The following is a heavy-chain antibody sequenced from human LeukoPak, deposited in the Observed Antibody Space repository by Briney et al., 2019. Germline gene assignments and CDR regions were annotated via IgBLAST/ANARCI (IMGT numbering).Heavy chain of an antibody. J-gene: IGHJ4*02. CDR3: AKDPYDSSGYSLGGFDY. V-gene: IGHV3-23*01. Sequence: GASLRLSCAASGFTFSSYAMSWVRQAPGKGLEWVSAISGSGGSTYYADSVKGRFTISRDNSKSTLYLQMNSLRAEDTAVYYCAKDPYDSSGYSLGGFDYWGQGTLVTVSS. CDR1: GFTFSSYA. D-gene: IGHD3-22*01. CDR2: ISGSGGST.